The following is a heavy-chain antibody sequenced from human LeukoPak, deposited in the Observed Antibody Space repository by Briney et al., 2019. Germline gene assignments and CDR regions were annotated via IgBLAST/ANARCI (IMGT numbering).Heavy chain of an antibody. Sequence: PGRSLRLSCAASGFTFSTYGMHWVRQAPGKGLEWVAVISYDGSNKYYADSVKGRFTISRDKSKNTLSLQMNSLRAEDTAVYYCAKDQGYSYGSTDYWGQGTLVTVSS. V-gene: IGHV3-30*18. CDR2: ISYDGSNK. CDR3: AKDQGYSYGSTDY. D-gene: IGHD5-18*01. J-gene: IGHJ4*02. CDR1: GFTFSTYG.